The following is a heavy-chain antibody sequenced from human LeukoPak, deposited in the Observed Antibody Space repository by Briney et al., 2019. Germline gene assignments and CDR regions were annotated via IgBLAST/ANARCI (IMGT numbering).Heavy chain of an antibody. D-gene: IGHD1-26*01. Sequence: GASVKVSCKASGYTFTGYYMHWVRQAPGQGLEWMGWINPNSGGTNYAQKFQGRVTMTRDTSTSTVYMELSSLRSEDTAVYYCAREGEEVGATRHEVWGQGTLVTVSS. V-gene: IGHV1-2*02. CDR1: GYTFTGYY. CDR3: AREGEEVGATRHEV. J-gene: IGHJ4*02. CDR2: INPNSGGT.